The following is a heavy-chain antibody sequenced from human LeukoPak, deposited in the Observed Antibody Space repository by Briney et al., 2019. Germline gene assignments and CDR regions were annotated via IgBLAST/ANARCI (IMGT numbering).Heavy chain of an antibody. D-gene: IGHD7-27*01. J-gene: IGHJ4*02. CDR1: GYIFTSYY. CDR2: INPSGGST. CDR3: ARVPRSWGESAGFDY. Sequence: ASVKVSCKTSGYIFTSYYIHWVRQAPGQGPEWMGIINPSGGSTNYAQKFQGRVTMTRDTSTSTVYMELSSLRSEDTAVYYCARVPRSWGESAGFDYWGQGTLVTVSS. V-gene: IGHV1-46*01.